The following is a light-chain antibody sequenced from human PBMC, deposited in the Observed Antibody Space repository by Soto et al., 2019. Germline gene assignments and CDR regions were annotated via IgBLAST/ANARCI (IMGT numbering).Light chain of an antibody. Sequence: DIQMTQSPSSLSASVGDRVTITCRASQGISNYLAWYQQKPGRVPKLLIYAASTLQSGVPSRFSGSGSGTDFTLIIRSLQPEDAATYYCQKYNSVPITFGHGTRLEIK. CDR3: QKYNSVPIT. J-gene: IGKJ5*01. V-gene: IGKV1-27*01. CDR2: AAS. CDR1: QGISNY.